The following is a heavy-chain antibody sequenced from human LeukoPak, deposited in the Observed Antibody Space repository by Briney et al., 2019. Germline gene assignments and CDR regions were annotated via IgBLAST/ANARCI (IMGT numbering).Heavy chain of an antibody. Sequence: SETLSLTCSVSGGSLSSHYWSWIRQPPGKGLELIGHIHDTGSTFYNPSLRGRVTISLDTSNNQFSLKLTSMTAADTAVYYCARGFYGSGSETLDYWGQGIQVTVSS. CDR3: ARGFYGSGSETLDY. CDR2: IHDTGST. V-gene: IGHV4-59*11. D-gene: IGHD3-10*01. CDR1: GGSLSSHY. J-gene: IGHJ4*02.